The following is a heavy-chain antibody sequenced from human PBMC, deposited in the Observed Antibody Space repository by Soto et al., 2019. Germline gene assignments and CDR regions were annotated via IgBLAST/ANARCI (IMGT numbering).Heavy chain of an antibody. Sequence: ASVKVSCKASGGTFSSYAISWVRQAPGQGLEWMGGIIPILGIANYAQKFQGRVPITADKSTSTAYMELSSLRSEDTAVYYCARERSITGTPGGAFDIWGQGTMVTVSS. CDR2: IIPILGIA. D-gene: IGHD1-20*01. V-gene: IGHV1-69*10. CDR1: GGTFSSYA. CDR3: ARERSITGTPGGAFDI. J-gene: IGHJ3*02.